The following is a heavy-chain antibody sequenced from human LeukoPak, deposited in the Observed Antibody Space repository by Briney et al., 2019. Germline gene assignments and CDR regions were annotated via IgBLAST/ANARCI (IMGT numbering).Heavy chain of an antibody. CDR3: ARGYCSSTSCLFYYYYYMDV. D-gene: IGHD2-2*01. V-gene: IGHV3-21*01. CDR2: ISSSSSYI. Sequence: GGSLRLSCAASGFTFSSYSMNWVRQAPGKGLEWVSSISSSSSYIYYADSVKGRFTISRDNAKNSLYLQMNSLRAEDTAVYYCARGYCSSTSCLFYYYYYMDVWGKGTTVTVSS. CDR1: GFTFSSYS. J-gene: IGHJ6*03.